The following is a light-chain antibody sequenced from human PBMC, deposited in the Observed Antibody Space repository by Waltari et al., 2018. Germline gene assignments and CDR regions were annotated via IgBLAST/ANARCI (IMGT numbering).Light chain of an antibody. CDR1: NSDVGGYDY. Sequence: QSALTQPASVSGSLGQSLTISCTGTNSDVGGYDYVSWYQQHPGKAPKLMIFDVSNRPSGVSNRFSASKSGNTASLTISGLQAEDEAVYYCSSYTTNTIFPYVFGTGTEVTVL. J-gene: IGLJ1*01. V-gene: IGLV2-14*03. CDR3: SSYTTNTIFPYV. CDR2: DVS.